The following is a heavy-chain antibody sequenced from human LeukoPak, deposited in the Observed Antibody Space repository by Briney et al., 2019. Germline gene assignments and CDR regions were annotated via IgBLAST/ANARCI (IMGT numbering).Heavy chain of an antibody. CDR3: ATSGRSRGWIYYYYMDV. J-gene: IGHJ6*03. D-gene: IGHD6-19*01. Sequence: GGSLRLSCAASGFTFSSYSMNWVRQAPGKGLEWVSYISSSSSTIYYADSVKGRFTISRDNAKNSLYLQMNSLRAEDTAVYYCATSGRSRGWIYYYYMDVWGKGTTVTVSS. CDR1: GFTFSSYS. CDR2: ISSSSSTI. V-gene: IGHV3-48*04.